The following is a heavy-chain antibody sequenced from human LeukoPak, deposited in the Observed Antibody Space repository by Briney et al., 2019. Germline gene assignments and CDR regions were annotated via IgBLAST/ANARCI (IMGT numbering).Heavy chain of an antibody. CDR2: ISSSENTI. CDR3: ARNSWRLDY. V-gene: IGHV3-48*03. CDR1: GFTFSHYE. Sequence: QTGGSLRLSCAASGFTFSHYECNWVRQAPGKGLEWVSYISSSENTIFYADSVKGRFTISRDNAKNSLYLQMNSLRAEDTAIYYCARNSWRLDYWGQGTLVTVSS. J-gene: IGHJ4*02. D-gene: IGHD6-13*01.